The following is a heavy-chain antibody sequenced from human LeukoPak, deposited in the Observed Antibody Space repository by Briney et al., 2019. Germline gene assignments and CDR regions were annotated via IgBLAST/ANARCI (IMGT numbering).Heavy chain of an antibody. D-gene: IGHD2-15*01. CDR2: ISGDGGST. CDR3: ARGDGDPYSPFDY. J-gene: IGHJ4*02. CDR1: GFTLDDYA. V-gene: IGHV3-43*02. Sequence: GGSLRLSCAASGFTLDDYAMNWVRQAPGKGLEWVSLISGDGGSTYYADSVKGRFTISRDNSKNSLYLQMNSLRPEDTAVYYCARGDGDPYSPFDYWGQGTLVTVSS.